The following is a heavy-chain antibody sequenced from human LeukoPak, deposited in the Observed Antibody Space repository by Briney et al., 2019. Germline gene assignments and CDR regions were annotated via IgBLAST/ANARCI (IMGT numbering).Heavy chain of an antibody. D-gene: IGHD5-24*01. J-gene: IGHJ4*02. CDR1: GLTFSSYA. CDR3: AKRLEMATIGGFDY. CDR2: ISGSGGST. Sequence: GGSLRLSCAASGLTFSSYAMSWVRQAPGKGLEWVSAISGSGGSTYYADSVKGRFTISRDNSKNTLYLQMNSLRAEDTAVYYCAKRLEMATIGGFDYWGQGTLVTVSS. V-gene: IGHV3-23*01.